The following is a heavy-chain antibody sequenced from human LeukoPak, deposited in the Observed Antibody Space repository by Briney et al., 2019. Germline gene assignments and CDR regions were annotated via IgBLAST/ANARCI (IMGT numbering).Heavy chain of an antibody. D-gene: IGHD6-13*01. V-gene: IGHV3-74*01. CDR2: INSDGSST. Sequence: GGSLRLSCAASGFTFSSYWMHWVRQAPGKGLVWVSRINSDGSSTSYADSVKGRFTISRDNAKNTLYLQMNSLRAEDTAVYYCARDRSSSWYWDTKGALDYWVQGTLVTVSS. CDR1: GFTFSSYW. CDR3: ARDRSSSWYWDTKGALDY. J-gene: IGHJ4*02.